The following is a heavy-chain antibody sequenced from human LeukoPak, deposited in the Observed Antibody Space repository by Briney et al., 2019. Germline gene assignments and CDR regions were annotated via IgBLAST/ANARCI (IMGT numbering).Heavy chain of an antibody. Sequence: GGSLRLSCAASGFTFGSYAMSWVRQAPGKGLEWVSAISGSGGSTYYADSVKGRFTISRENSKNTLYLQMNSLRAEDTAVYYCAKGPANSRYYFDYWGQGTLVTVSS. CDR2: ISGSGGST. CDR3: AKGPANSRYYFDY. V-gene: IGHV3-23*01. J-gene: IGHJ4*02. D-gene: IGHD2-2*01. CDR1: GFTFGSYA.